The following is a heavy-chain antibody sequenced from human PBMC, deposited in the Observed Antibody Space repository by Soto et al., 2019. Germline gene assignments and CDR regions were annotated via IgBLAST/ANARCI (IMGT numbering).Heavy chain of an antibody. CDR1: GYTFTSSG. CDR2: ISAHTGSS. J-gene: IGHJ3*01. D-gene: IGHD3-22*01. Sequence: QVQLVQSGAEVKKPGASVKVSCKASGYTFTSSGMSWVRQAPGQGLEWMGWISAHTGSSEYAQRFQGRVTMTTDRSTSTASMELRSLRSGDTAVYYCARAFFYQGIDSRGYSFDAFDFWGPGTLVTVSS. V-gene: IGHV1-18*01. CDR3: ARAFFYQGIDSRGYSFDAFDF.